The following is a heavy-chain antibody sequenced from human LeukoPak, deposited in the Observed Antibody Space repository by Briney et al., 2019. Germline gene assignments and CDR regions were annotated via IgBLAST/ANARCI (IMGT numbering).Heavy chain of an antibody. CDR3: ARIPPHDYDSSCDSKVVDY. Sequence: GESLKISCKASGYSITSCLIGWVRQMPGKGLEWMGIIYPGDSDTRYSPSFQGQVTISADKSISTAYLQWSSLKASDTAMYYCARIPPHDYDSSCDSKVVDYWGQGTLVTVSS. CDR2: IYPGDSDT. D-gene: IGHD3-22*01. V-gene: IGHV5-51*01. J-gene: IGHJ4*02. CDR1: GYSITSCL.